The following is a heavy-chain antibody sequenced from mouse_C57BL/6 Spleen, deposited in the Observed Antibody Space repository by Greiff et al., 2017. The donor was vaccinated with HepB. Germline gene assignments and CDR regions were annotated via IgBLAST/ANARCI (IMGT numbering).Heavy chain of an antibody. CDR1: GYAFTNYL. J-gene: IGHJ2*01. D-gene: IGHD1-1*01. V-gene: IGHV1-54*01. Sequence: VKLMESGAELVRPGTSVKVSCKASGYAFTNYLIEWVKQRPGQGLEWIGVINPGSGGTNYNEKFKGKATLTADKSSSTAYMQLSSLTSEDSAVYFCASHYYGSSPFDYWGQGTTLTVSS. CDR2: INPGSGGT. CDR3: ASHYYGSSPFDY.